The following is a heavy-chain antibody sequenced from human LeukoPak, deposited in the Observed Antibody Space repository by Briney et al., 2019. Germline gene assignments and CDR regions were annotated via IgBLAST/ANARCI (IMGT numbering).Heavy chain of an antibody. Sequence: SETLSLTCTVSGGSISSYYWSWIRQPPGKGLEWIGYIYYSGSTNYNPSLKSRVTISVDTSKNQFSLKLSSVTAADTAVYYCARPSDCSSTSCYAFDIWGQGTMVTVSS. V-gene: IGHV4-59*08. J-gene: IGHJ3*02. CDR1: GGSISSYY. CDR2: IYYSGST. CDR3: ARPSDCSSTSCYAFDI. D-gene: IGHD2-2*01.